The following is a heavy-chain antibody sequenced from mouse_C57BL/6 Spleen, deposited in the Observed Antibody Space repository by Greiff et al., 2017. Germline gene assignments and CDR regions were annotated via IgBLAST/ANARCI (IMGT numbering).Heavy chain of an antibody. V-gene: IGHV5-17*01. D-gene: IGHD3-2*02. CDR1: GFTFSDYG. J-gene: IGHJ4*01. CDR2: ISSGSSTI. Sequence: EVKVEEPGGGLVKPGGSLKLSCAASGFTFSDYGMHWVRQAPEKGLEWVAYISSGSSTINYADTVNGRFTISIDNAKNTLFLQMTSLRSADTAMYYCARARQLSLGAMDYWGQGTSVTVSS. CDR3: ARARQLSLGAMDY.